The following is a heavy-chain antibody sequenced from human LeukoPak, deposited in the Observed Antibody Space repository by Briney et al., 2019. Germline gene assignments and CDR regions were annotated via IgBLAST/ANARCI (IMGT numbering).Heavy chain of an antibody. Sequence: SETLSLTCTVSGGSISSYYWSWIRQPAGKGLEWIGRIYTSGSTNYNPSLKSRVTMSVDTSKNQFSLKLSSVTAADTAVYYCARDGDDYGDYGLDYWGQGTLVTVSS. CDR1: GGSISSYY. J-gene: IGHJ4*02. V-gene: IGHV4-4*07. CDR2: IYTSGST. CDR3: ARDGDDYGDYGLDY. D-gene: IGHD4-17*01.